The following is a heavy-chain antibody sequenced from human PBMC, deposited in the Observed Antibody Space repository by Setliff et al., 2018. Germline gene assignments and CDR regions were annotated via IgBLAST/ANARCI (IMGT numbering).Heavy chain of an antibody. CDR1: GGSISHHY. V-gene: IGHV4-59*11. J-gene: IGHJ6*03. CDR3: ARALLWFGEGMDV. Sequence: TLSLTCTVSGGSISHHYWSWIRQPPGKGLEWVGYMYNSGSTNYNPSLRRRVAISVDKSKNQFSLKLSSVTAADTAVYYCARALLWFGEGMDVWGKGTTVTAP. CDR2: MYNSGST. D-gene: IGHD3-10*01.